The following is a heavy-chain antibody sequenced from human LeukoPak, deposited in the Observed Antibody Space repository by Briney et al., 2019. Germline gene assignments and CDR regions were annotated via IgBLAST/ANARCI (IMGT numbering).Heavy chain of an antibody. CDR2: IYYSGST. CDR1: GGSISSYY. J-gene: IGHJ5*02. Sequence: SETLSLTCSVSGGSISSYYWTWIRQPPGKGLEWIGYIYYSGSTNYNPSLKSRVTISVDTSKSQFSLKLNSVTAADTAMYYCARLVTGATNWFDPWGQGTLVTVSS. D-gene: IGHD1-20*01. V-gene: IGHV4-59*08. CDR3: ARLVTGATNWFDP.